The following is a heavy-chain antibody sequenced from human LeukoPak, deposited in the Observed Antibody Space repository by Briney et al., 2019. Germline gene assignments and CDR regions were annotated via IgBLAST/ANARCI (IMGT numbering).Heavy chain of an antibody. CDR3: ARDQRDIVVVPAAMGYYYYYMDV. J-gene: IGHJ6*03. V-gene: IGHV4-4*07. D-gene: IGHD2-2*01. CDR1: GGSISSYY. CDR2: IYTSGST. Sequence: LETLSLTCTVSGGSISSYYWSWIRQPAGKGLEWIGRIYTSGSTNYNPSLKSRVTMSVDTSKNQFSLKLSSVTAADTAVYYCARDQRDIVVVPAAMGYYYYYMDVWGKGTTVTVSS.